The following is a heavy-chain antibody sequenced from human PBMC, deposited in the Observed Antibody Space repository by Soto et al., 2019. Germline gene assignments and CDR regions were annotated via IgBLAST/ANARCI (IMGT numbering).Heavy chain of an antibody. J-gene: IGHJ4*02. CDR2: LYSGGTT. Sequence: GVSLRLSCSASGFNFIRKYMIWIRQAPGKGLEWVSILYSGGTTYYAHSVKGRFTISRDTSENTLYLQMNSLRAEDTAVYYCARGLYDSGSFYFDFWGQGTLVTVSS. CDR3: ARGLYDSGSFYFDF. D-gene: IGHD3-10*01. CDR1: GFNFIRKY. V-gene: IGHV3-53*01.